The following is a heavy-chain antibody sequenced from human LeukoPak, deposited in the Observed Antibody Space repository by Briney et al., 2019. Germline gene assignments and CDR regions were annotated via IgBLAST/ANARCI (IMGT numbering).Heavy chain of an antibody. D-gene: IGHD3-10*01. Sequence: SETLSLTCAVYGGSFSGYYWSWIRQPPGKGLEWIGEINHSGSTDYNPSLKSRVTISVDTSKNRFSLKLTSVTAADTAVYYCARGPPYGSGSYYFDYWGQGTLVTVSS. CDR2: INHSGST. CDR3: ARGPPYGSGSYYFDY. J-gene: IGHJ4*02. CDR1: GGSFSGYY. V-gene: IGHV4-34*01.